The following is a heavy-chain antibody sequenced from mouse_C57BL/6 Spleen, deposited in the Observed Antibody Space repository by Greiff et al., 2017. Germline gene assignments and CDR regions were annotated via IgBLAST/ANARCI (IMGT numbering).Heavy chain of an antibody. J-gene: IGHJ2*01. D-gene: IGHD2-2*01. CDR1: GYTFTSYW. V-gene: IGHV1-59*01. Sequence: QVQLQQPGAELVRPGTSVKLSCKASGYTFTSYWMHWVKQRPGQGLEWIGVIDPSDSYTNYNQKFKGKATLTVDTSSSTAYMQLSSLTSEDSAVYYCARHYYGYNYFDYWGQGTTLTVSS. CDR2: IDPSDSYT. CDR3: ARHYYGYNYFDY.